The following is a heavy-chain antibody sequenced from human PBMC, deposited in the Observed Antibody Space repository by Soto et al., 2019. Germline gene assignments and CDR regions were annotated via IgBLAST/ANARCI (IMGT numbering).Heavy chain of an antibody. CDR3: AHRPHRGYGIFDY. CDR2: IYWDDDK. D-gene: IGHD5-18*01. CDR1: GFSLSSSGVG. Sequence: QITLKESGPTLVKPTQTLTLTCTFSGFSLSSSGVGVGWIRQPPGKALEWLAVIYWDDDKRYSPSLKSRLNIIXDXHKNQVVLTMTNMDPVDTAPYYCAHRPHRGYGIFDYWGQGTLVTVSS. J-gene: IGHJ4*02. V-gene: IGHV2-5*02.